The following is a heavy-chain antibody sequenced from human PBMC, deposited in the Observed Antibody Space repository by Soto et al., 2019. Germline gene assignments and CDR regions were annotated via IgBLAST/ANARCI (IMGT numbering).Heavy chain of an antibody. D-gene: IGHD6-13*01. J-gene: IGHJ4*02. V-gene: IGHV3-23*01. CDR2: ITSSGGGT. Sequence: LRLSCAASGFTFSAYVMSWVRQAPGKGPEWVSSITSSGGGTYYADSVKGRFTVSRDNSKNTVYLQMNSLRDEDTAVYYCAKLTAAWGQGTLVTVSS. CDR3: AKLTAA. CDR1: GFTFSAYV.